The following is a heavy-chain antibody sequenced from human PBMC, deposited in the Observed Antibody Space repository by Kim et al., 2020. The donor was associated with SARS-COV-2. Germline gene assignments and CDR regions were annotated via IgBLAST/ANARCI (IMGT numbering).Heavy chain of an antibody. CDR3: AREGAGAPGSGTYNWF. CDR1: GGSISSRGSS. V-gene: IGHV4-30-2*01. CDR2: IYYSGRT. Sequence: SETLSLTCAVSGGSISSRGSSWSWIRQPPGKGLEWIGYIYYSGRTYYNPSLKSRVTMSVDTSKNHFSLKLTSVTAADTAMDYCAREGAGAPGSGTYNWF. D-gene: IGHD3-10*01. J-gene: IGHJ5*01.